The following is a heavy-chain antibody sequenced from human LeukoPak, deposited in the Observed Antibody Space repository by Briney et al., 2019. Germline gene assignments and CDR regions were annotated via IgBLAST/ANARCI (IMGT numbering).Heavy chain of an antibody. Sequence: SETLSLTCTVSGGSINSYYWSWIRQPPGRGLERIGYIYYSGSTNYNPSLKSRVTISVDTSKNQFSLKLSSVTAADTAVYYCARGGDILTGYYRFDYWGQGTLVTVSS. CDR2: IYYSGST. V-gene: IGHV4-59*08. CDR3: ARGGDILTGYYRFDY. J-gene: IGHJ4*02. CDR1: GGSINSYY. D-gene: IGHD3-9*01.